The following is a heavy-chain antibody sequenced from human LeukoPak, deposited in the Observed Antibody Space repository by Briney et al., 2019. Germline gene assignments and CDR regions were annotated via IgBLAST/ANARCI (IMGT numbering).Heavy chain of an antibody. V-gene: IGHV1-69*13. CDR1: GGTLSSHA. J-gene: IGHJ4*02. CDR3: ARDLVPYGSGHSMGD. CDR2: IIPIFGTT. Sequence: SVKVSCKASGGTLSSHAISWVRQAPGQGLEWMGGIIPIFGTTNYAQKFQGRVTISADESTNTAYMELSSLRSEDTAVYYCARDLVPYGSGHSMGDWGQGTLVTVSS. D-gene: IGHD3-10*01.